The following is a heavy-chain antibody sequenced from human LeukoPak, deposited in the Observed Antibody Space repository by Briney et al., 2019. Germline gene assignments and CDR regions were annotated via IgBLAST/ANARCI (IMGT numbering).Heavy chain of an antibody. CDR2: ISSNGGST. D-gene: IGHD2-21*01. Sequence: GGSLRPSCAASGFTFSSYAMHWVRQAPGKGLEYVSAISSNGGSTYYANSVKGRFTISRDNSKNTLYLQMNSLRAEDTAVYFCARERQDTILHSGAFDIWGQGTMVTVSS. J-gene: IGHJ3*02. CDR3: ARERQDTILHSGAFDI. V-gene: IGHV3-64*01. CDR1: GFTFSSYA.